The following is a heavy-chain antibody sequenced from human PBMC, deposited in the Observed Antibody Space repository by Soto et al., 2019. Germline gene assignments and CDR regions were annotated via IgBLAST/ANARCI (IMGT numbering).Heavy chain of an antibody. CDR3: ARGGMVRDFWSGYYSDAFDI. Sequence: SLLLSFSSSFFTFSSYGMHWVRQAPLQGLSFVAVILSSVSNKYYADSVKGRFTISRDNSKNTLYLQMNSLRAEDTAVYYCARGGMVRDFWSGYYSDAFDIWGQGTMVTVS. V-gene: IGHV3-33*01. CDR2: ILSSVSNK. D-gene: IGHD3-3*01. CDR1: FFTFSSYG. J-gene: IGHJ3*02.